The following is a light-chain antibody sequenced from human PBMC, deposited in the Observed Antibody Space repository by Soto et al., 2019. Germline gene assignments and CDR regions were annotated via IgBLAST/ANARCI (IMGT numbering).Light chain of an antibody. Sequence: DIQMTQSPSTLSASVGDRVTITFRASQSISTWLACYQQKPGKAPKVLICDASSLENGVPSRFSGSGSGTEFTLTISSLQPDDFATYYCQQYNSYWTFGQGTRLEIK. CDR2: DAS. CDR3: QQYNSYWT. CDR1: QSISTW. J-gene: IGKJ5*01. V-gene: IGKV1-5*01.